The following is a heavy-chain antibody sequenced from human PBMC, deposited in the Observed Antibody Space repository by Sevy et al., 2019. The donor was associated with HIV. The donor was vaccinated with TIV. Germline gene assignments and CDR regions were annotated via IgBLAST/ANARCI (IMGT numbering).Heavy chain of an antibody. V-gene: IGHV3-30-3*01. D-gene: IGHD2-2*01. J-gene: IGHJ3*02. CDR3: ARDPNQDAFDI. Sequence: GESLKISCAASGFTFRTYSMYWVRQAPVKGLEWVALISFDGNYTKYADSVKGRFTISRDNSNNRLDLQMSSLRVEDTAVYYCARDPNQDAFDIWGQGTVVTVSS. CDR1: GFTFRTYS. CDR2: ISFDGNYT.